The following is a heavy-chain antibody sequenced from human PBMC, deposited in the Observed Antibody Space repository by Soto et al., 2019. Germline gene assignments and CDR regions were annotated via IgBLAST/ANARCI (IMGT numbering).Heavy chain of an antibody. CDR2: ISGSGGST. Sequence: EVQLLESGGGLVQPGGSLRLSCAASGFTFSSYAMSWVRQAPGKGLEWVSAISGSGGSTYYADSVKGRFTISRDNSKNTLYLQMNSLRAEDTAVYYCARDSYLVGFLGATTSFDYWGQGTLVTVSS. CDR3: ARDSYLVGFLGATTSFDY. V-gene: IGHV3-23*01. J-gene: IGHJ4*02. D-gene: IGHD1-26*01. CDR1: GFTFSSYA.